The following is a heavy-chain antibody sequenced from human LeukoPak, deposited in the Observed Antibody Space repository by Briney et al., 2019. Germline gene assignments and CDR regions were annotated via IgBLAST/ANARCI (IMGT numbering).Heavy chain of an antibody. D-gene: IGHD3-10*01. Sequence: RGESLKISCKGSGYSFTSYWIGWVRQMPGKGLEWMGIIYPGDSDTRYSPSFQGQVTISADKSISTAYLQWSSLKASDTAMYYCARRGNYYGSGSYGDRIDYWGQGTLVTVSS. J-gene: IGHJ4*02. CDR3: ARRGNYYGSGSYGDRIDY. V-gene: IGHV5-51*01. CDR1: GYSFTSYW. CDR2: IYPGDSDT.